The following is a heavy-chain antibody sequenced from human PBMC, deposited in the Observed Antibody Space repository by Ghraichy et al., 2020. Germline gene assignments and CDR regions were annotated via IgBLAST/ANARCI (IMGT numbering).Heavy chain of an antibody. V-gene: IGHV3-21*01. Sequence: GESLNISCAASGFTFSSYSMKWVRQAPGKGLEWVSSISSSSVYIYYADSVKGRFSISRDNAKNSLYLQMNSLRAEDTAMYYCVRERLYYYDNSGHYYFDYWGQGTLVTVSS. D-gene: IGHD3-22*01. CDR2: ISSSSVYI. CDR3: VRERLYYYDNSGHYYFDY. CDR1: GFTFSSYS. J-gene: IGHJ4*02.